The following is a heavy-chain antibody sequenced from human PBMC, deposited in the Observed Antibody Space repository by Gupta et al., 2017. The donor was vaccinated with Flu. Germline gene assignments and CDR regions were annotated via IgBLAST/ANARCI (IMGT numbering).Heavy chain of an antibody. D-gene: IGHD2-15*01. Sequence: QVQLVQSGAEVKKPGSLVKVSCKASGVPFSTYAINWVRQAPGQGLERMGGIIPVSGPTNYAQKFQCRVTITADESTSTAYLEISSLRFEDTAIYYCARKGGGHCSGGSCYSFDFWGQGALVTVSS. CDR2: IIPVSGPT. V-gene: IGHV1-69*01. CDR1: GVPFSTYA. J-gene: IGHJ4*02. CDR3: ARKGGGHCSGGSCYSFDF.